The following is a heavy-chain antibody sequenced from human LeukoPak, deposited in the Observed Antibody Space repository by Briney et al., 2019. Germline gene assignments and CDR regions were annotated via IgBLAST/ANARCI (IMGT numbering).Heavy chain of an antibody. D-gene: IGHD3-22*01. CDR3: ASSPGSITTGDFQH. CDR2: IIPIFGTA. CDR1: GGTFSSYA. J-gene: IGHJ1*01. Sequence: SVKVSCKASGGTFSSYAISGVRQAPGQGLDGMGGIIPIFGTANFAQKFQGRVTITTDESTSTAYMDLSSLRSEDTAVYYCASSPGSITTGDFQHWGQGTLVTVSS. V-gene: IGHV1-69*05.